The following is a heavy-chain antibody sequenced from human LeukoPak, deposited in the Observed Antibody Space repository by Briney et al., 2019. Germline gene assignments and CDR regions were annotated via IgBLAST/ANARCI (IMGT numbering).Heavy chain of an antibody. CDR2: TYYKSKWYN. CDR3: ARAGGSGQEWDYYYGMDV. CDR1: GDSVSSNSAA. J-gene: IGHJ6*02. V-gene: IGHV6-1*01. Sequence: SQTLSLTCAISGDSVSSNSAAWNWIRQSPSRGLEWLGRTYYKSKWYNDYAVSVKSRITINPDTSKNRFSLQLNSVTPEDTVVYYCARAGGSGQEWDYYYGMDVWGQGTTVTVSS. D-gene: IGHD6-19*01.